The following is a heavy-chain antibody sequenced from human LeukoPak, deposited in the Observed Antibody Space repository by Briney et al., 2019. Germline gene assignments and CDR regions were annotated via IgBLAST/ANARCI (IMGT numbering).Heavy chain of an antibody. J-gene: IGHJ4*02. CDR3: ATKSSSGWYFDY. D-gene: IGHD6-19*01. Sequence: TSETLSLTCTVSGGSINSYFWSWIRQPPGKGLEWIGYIYYSGSTNYNPSLKSRVTISVDTSKNQFSLKLSSVTAADTAVYYCATKSSSGWYFDYWGQGTLVTVSS. CDR1: GGSINSYF. V-gene: IGHV4-59*01. CDR2: IYYSGST.